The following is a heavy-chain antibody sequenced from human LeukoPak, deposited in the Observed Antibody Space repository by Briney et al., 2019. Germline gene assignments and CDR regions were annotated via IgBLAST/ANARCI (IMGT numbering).Heavy chain of an antibody. CDR2: ISDRGATT. Sequence: PGGSLRLSCAASGFTFSSYAMSWVRQAPGKGLEWVSGISDRGATTGYADSVKGRFTISRDNSKNTLYLQMNSLRAEDTAVYSCAKERYYYDISGGDYWGQGTLVTVSS. V-gene: IGHV3-23*01. D-gene: IGHD3-22*01. CDR3: AKERYYYDISGGDY. CDR1: GFTFSSYA. J-gene: IGHJ4*02.